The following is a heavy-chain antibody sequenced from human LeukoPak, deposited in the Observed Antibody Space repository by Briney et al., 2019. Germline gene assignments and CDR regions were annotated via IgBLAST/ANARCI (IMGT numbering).Heavy chain of an antibody. CDR1: GGSISSGSYY. J-gene: IGHJ4*02. Sequence: SETLSLTCTVSGGSISSGSYYWSWIRQPAGKGLEWIGRIYTSGSTNYNPSLKSRVTISVDTSKNQFSLKLSSVTAADTAVYYCARRRYSYGLFDYWGQGTLVTVSS. V-gene: IGHV4-61*02. D-gene: IGHD5-18*01. CDR3: ARRRYSYGLFDY. CDR2: IYTSGST.